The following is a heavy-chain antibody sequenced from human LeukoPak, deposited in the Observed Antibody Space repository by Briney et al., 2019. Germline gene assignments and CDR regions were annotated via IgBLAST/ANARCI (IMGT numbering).Heavy chain of an antibody. CDR3: ARAASSSNYAFDI. CDR1: GGSISSSSYY. V-gene: IGHV4-39*07. CDR2: IYYSGST. J-gene: IGHJ3*02. D-gene: IGHD6-13*01. Sequence: SETLSLTCTVSGGSISSSSYYWGWIRQPPGKGLEWIGGIYYSGSTYYNPSLKSRVTISVDTSKNQFSLKLSFVTAADTAVYYCARAASSSNYAFDIWGQGTMVTVSS.